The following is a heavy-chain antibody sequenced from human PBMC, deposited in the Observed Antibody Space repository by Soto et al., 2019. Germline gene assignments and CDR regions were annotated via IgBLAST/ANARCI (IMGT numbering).Heavy chain of an antibody. CDR1: GFTFPSYG. CDR3: AKDSLRIYDFWRGTGNWFDP. Sequence: EVQLLESGGGLVQPGGSLRLSCAASGFTFPSYGMTWVRQSPGKGLEWVSSISGSAGSTYYADFVKGRFTISRDNSKNPVYLQMNSLRAEDTAVYYCAKDSLRIYDFWRGTGNWFDPWGQGTLVTVSS. J-gene: IGHJ5*02. D-gene: IGHD3-3*01. CDR2: ISGSAGST. V-gene: IGHV3-23*01.